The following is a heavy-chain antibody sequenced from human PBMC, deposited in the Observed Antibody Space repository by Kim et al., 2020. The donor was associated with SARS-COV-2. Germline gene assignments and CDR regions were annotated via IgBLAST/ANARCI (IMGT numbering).Heavy chain of an antibody. CDR2: ISGGGVST. Sequence: GGSLRLSCAASGFTLSNYDMSWVRQAPGMGLEWVSGISGGGVSTYYADPVKGRFTISRDNSKNTLFLQLNTLRAEDTAIYYCARSFYYFDYWGQGTLVTVSS. V-gene: IGHV3-23*01. J-gene: IGHJ4*02. CDR1: GFTLSNYD. CDR3: ARSFYYFDY.